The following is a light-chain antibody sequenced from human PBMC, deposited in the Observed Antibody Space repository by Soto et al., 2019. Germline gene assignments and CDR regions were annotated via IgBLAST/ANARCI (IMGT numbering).Light chain of an antibody. V-gene: IGLV1-44*01. J-gene: IGLJ3*02. Sequence: QSVLTQPPSASGTPGQRDTISCSGSSSNIGSYTVSWYQHLPGTAPKLLIFSDNQRPSGVPERFSGSKSGTSASLAISGLQSEDEADFYCATWDDSLNGWVFGGGTKLTVL. CDR3: ATWDDSLNGWV. CDR2: SDN. CDR1: SSNIGSYT.